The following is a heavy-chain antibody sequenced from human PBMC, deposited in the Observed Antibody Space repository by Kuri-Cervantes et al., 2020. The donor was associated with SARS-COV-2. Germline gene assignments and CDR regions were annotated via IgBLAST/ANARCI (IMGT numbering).Heavy chain of an antibody. D-gene: IGHD3-22*01. CDR2: IWYDGSNK. CDR3: ARDLPYYYDSSGYDFDY. V-gene: IGHV3-33*08. J-gene: IGHJ4*02. Sequence: GGSLRLCCAASGFTFSSYGMHWVRQAPGKGLEWVAVIWYDGSNKYYADSVKGRFTISRDNSKNTLYLQMNSLRAEDTAVYYCARDLPYYYDSSGYDFDYWGQGTLVTVSS. CDR1: GFTFSSYG.